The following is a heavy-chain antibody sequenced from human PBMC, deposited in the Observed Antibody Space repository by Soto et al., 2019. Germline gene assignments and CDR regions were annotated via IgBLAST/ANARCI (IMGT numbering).Heavy chain of an antibody. V-gene: IGHV1-18*01. Sequence: QVHLVQSGAEVKKPGASVKVSCKGSGYGFTTYGITWVRQAPGQGLEWMAWISAHNGNTDYAQNLQGRVTVTTDTSTSTAYMELRSLRSDDTAVYYCARGRYGGYWGQGALVTVSS. CDR1: GYGFTTYG. D-gene: IGHD3-10*01. CDR3: ARGRYGGY. J-gene: IGHJ4*02. CDR2: ISAHNGNT.